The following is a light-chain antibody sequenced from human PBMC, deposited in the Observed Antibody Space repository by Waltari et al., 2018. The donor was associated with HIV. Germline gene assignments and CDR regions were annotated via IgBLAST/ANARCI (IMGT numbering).Light chain of an antibody. CDR3: AAWHDSLNGSWV. Sequence: QSVLTQPPSASGTPGQRVTISCSGSSSKIGSNTVHWYQQLPGTAPKLLIYSNNQRPSGVPDRFSGSKSGTSASLAISGLQSEDEADYYCAAWHDSLNGSWVFGGGTKLTVL. CDR2: SNN. J-gene: IGLJ3*02. V-gene: IGLV1-44*01. CDR1: SSKIGSNT.